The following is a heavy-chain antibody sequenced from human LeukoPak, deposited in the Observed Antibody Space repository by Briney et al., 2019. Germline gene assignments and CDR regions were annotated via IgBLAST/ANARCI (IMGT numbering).Heavy chain of an antibody. CDR1: GFTFSTYA. V-gene: IGHV3-64*01. CDR2: ITSNGGNT. Sequence: GGSLRLSCATSGFTFSTYAMHWVRQAPGKGLEYVSGITSNGGNTYYANPVKGRFTISRDKSKNTLFLQMGSLRTEDMAMYYCARGGASGWYEPFDYWGQGTLVTVSS. J-gene: IGHJ4*02. D-gene: IGHD6-19*01. CDR3: ARGGASGWYEPFDY.